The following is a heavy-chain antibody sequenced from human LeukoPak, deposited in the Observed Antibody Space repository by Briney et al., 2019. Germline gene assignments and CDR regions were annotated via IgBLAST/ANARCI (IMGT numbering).Heavy chain of an antibody. CDR1: GGSFTIYY. V-gene: IGHV4-4*07. CDR3: AREWELRYFAFDY. J-gene: IGHJ4*02. CDR2: IYTSGST. Sequence: PSETLSLTCTVSGGSFTIYYWSWIRQPAGKGLEWIGRIYTSGSTNYNPSLKSRVTMSVDTSKNQFSLKLSSVTAADTAVYYCAREWELRYFAFDYWGQGTLVTVSS. D-gene: IGHD1-26*01.